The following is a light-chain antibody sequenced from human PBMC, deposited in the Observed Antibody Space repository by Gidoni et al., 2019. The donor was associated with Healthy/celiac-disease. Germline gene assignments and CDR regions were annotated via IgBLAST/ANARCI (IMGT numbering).Light chain of an antibody. Sequence: DIQMTQSPSSLSASVGARVTITCQASQDISNYLNWYQQKPGKAPKLLIYDASNLETGVPSRFSGSGSGIDFTFTISSLQPEDIATYYCQQYDNLWTFGQGTKVEIK. CDR1: QDISNY. J-gene: IGKJ1*01. V-gene: IGKV1-33*01. CDR3: QQYDNLWT. CDR2: DAS.